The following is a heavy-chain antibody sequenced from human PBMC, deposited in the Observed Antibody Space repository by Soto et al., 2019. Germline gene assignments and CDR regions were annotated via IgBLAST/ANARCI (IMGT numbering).Heavy chain of an antibody. J-gene: IGHJ3*02. CDR1: GGTFSSYA. CDR3: ARDVYCSGGSCLPYDAFDI. D-gene: IGHD2-15*01. V-gene: IGHV1-69*13. Sequence: GASVKVSCKASGGTFSSYAISWVRQAPGQGLEWMGGIIPIFGTANYAQKFQGRVTITADESTSTAYMELSSLRSEDTAVYYCARDVYCSGGSCLPYDAFDIRGQGTMVTVSS. CDR2: IIPIFGTA.